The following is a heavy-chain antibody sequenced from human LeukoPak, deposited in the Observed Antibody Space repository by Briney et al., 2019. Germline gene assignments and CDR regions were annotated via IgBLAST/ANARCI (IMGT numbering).Heavy chain of an antibody. J-gene: IGHJ4*02. CDR1: GFTFSSYA. CDR3: AKESQYSSGWYLRDFDY. CDR2: ISGSGGST. D-gene: IGHD6-19*01. Sequence: GGSLRLSCAASGFTFSSYAMSWVRQAPGKGLEWVSAISGSGGSTYYADSVKGRFTISRDNSKNTLYLQMNSLRAEDTAVYYCAKESQYSSGWYLRDFDYWGQGTLVTVSS. V-gene: IGHV3-23*01.